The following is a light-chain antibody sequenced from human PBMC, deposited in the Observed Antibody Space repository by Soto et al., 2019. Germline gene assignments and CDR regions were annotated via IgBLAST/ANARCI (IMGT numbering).Light chain of an antibody. CDR3: SSYTSNNTRV. CDR2: DVS. CDR1: RSDIGGYDY. J-gene: IGLJ3*02. Sequence: QSALTQPVSVSGSPGQSITISCTGTRSDIGGYDYVSWFQQHPGKAPKLMIFDVSNWPSGVAYRFSGSKSGNTASLTISGLQAEDEADYYCSSYTSNNTRVFGGGTKLTVL. V-gene: IGLV2-14*01.